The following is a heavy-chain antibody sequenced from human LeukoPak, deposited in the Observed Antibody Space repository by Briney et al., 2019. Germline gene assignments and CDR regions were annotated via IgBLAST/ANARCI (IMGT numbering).Heavy chain of an antibody. D-gene: IGHD3-3*01. J-gene: IGHJ4*02. Sequence: PSETLSLTCAVYGGSFSGYYWSWIRQPPGKGLEWIGEINHSGSTNYNPSLKSRVTISVDTSKNQFSLKLSSVTAADTAVYYCARGPRYITIFGVVILSPLFDYWGQGTLVTVSS. CDR2: INHSGST. CDR3: ARGPRYITIFGVVILSPLFDY. V-gene: IGHV4-34*01. CDR1: GGSFSGYY.